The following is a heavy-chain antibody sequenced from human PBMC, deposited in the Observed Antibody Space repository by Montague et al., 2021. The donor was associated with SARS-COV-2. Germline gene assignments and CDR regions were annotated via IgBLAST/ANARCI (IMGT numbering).Heavy chain of an antibody. J-gene: IGHJ6*03. D-gene: IGHD3-10*01. CDR2: INHGGST. Sequence: SETLSLTCAVHGTSFSGYYWNWIRQPPGKGLGWIGEINHGGSTKYSPSLKSRLTISADTSKNQFSLKLTSVAAADTAVYYCARQRDGVVPSPILGVGPYYSYYYMDVWGRGTTVTVSS. CDR1: GTSFSGYY. CDR3: ARQRDGVVPSPILGVGPYYSYYYMDV. V-gene: IGHV4-34*01.